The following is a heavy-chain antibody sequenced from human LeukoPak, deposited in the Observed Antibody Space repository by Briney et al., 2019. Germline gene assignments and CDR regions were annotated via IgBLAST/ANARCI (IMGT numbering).Heavy chain of an antibody. CDR2: IYHSGST. D-gene: IGHD6-13*01. J-gene: IGHJ4*02. CDR1: GYSISSGYY. Sequence: TSETLSLTCTVSGYSISSGYYWGWIRQPPGKGLEWIGSIYHSGSTYYNPSLKSRVTISVDTSKNQFSLKLSSVTAADTAVYNCARGDSSSWLYYFDYWGQGTLVTVSS. CDR3: ARGDSSSWLYYFDY. V-gene: IGHV4-38-2*02.